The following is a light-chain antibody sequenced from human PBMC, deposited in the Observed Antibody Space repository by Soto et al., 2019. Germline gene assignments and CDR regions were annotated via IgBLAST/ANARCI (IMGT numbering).Light chain of an antibody. CDR3: QQYNSYSLT. V-gene: IGKV1-5*03. Sequence: DIQMTQSPSTLSASVGDRVTITCRASQSISSWLAWYQQKPGKAPKLLIYKASSLESGVPSRFSGSGSGTEFTLTISSLQPDECATYYCQQYNSYSLTFGGGTKVEIK. CDR1: QSISSW. CDR2: KAS. J-gene: IGKJ4*01.